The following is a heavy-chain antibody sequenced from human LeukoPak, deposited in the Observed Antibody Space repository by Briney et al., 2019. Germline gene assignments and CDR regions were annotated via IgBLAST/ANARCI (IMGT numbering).Heavy chain of an antibody. Sequence: HPGGSLRLSCAASGFTLSSFGLHWVRQAPGKGLEWVTFIRYDGSFKYYADSVKGRFTISRDNSKNTLYLQMNSLRAEDTAVYYCARYGRPLTLWFGDLGWFDPWGQGTLVTVSS. D-gene: IGHD3-10*01. CDR1: GFTLSSFG. V-gene: IGHV3-30*02. CDR2: IRYDGSFK. J-gene: IGHJ5*02. CDR3: ARYGRPLTLWFGDLGWFDP.